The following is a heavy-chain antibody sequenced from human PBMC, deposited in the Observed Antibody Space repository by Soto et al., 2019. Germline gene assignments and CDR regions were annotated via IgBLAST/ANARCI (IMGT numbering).Heavy chain of an antibody. J-gene: IGHJ6*02. D-gene: IGHD6-19*01. Sequence: GGSLRLSCAASGFTFSSYAMHWVRQAPGKGLEWVAVISYDGSNKYYADSVKGRFTISRDNSKKTLYPQMNGLRAEDTVVYYCAREAPGSGWSDYYYGMDVWGQGTTVTV. CDR2: ISYDGSNK. CDR3: AREAPGSGWSDYYYGMDV. V-gene: IGHV3-30-3*01. CDR1: GFTFSSYA.